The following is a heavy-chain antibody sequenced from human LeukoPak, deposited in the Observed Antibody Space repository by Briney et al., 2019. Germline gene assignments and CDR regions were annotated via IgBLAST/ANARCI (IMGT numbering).Heavy chain of an antibody. V-gene: IGHV1-69*13. Sequence: ASVKVSCKASGGTFSSYAISWVRQAPGQGLEWMGGNVPIFGTANYAQKFQGGVTITADESTSTAYMELSSLRSEDTAVYYCARGDYSNYPDWFDPWGQGTLVTVSS. CDR2: NVPIFGTA. CDR1: GGTFSSYA. D-gene: IGHD4-11*01. J-gene: IGHJ5*02. CDR3: ARGDYSNYPDWFDP.